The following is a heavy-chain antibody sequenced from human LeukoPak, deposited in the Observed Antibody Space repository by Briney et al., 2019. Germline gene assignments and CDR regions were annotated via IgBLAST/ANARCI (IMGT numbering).Heavy chain of an antibody. Sequence: SETLSLTCSVSGGSISRYYWTWIRQPPGKGLEWIGYIYYSGSTNYNPSLKSRVTISVDTSKNQFSLKLSSVTAADTAVYYCARSSEGRYYYDSSGYSYYYYYMDVWGKGTTVTISS. D-gene: IGHD3-22*01. CDR1: GGSISRYY. CDR2: IYYSGST. CDR3: ARSSEGRYYYDSSGYSYYYYYMDV. V-gene: IGHV4-59*01. J-gene: IGHJ6*03.